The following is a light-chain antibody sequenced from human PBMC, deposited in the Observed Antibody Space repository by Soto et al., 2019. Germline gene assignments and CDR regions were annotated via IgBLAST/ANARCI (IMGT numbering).Light chain of an antibody. J-gene: IGKJ1*01. CDR3: QQYKDNWT. CDR2: KAS. Sequence: DIQMTQSPSPLSASLGDRVTITSRASQSISSWLAWYQQKPGQAPKLLIYKASTLQSGVPSRFSGSGSGTEFTLAISSLQPDDSATYYCQQYKDNWTFGQGTKV. CDR1: QSISSW. V-gene: IGKV1-5*03.